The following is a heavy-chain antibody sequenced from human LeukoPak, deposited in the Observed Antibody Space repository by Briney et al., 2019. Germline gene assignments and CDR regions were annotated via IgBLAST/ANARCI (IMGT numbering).Heavy chain of an antibody. CDR2: INPNSGDT. CDR3: AREEQYRNYFDH. V-gene: IGHV1-2*02. J-gene: IGHJ4*02. CDR1: GYTLTDSY. Sequence: ASVKVSCKASGYTLTDSYMHWVRQAPGQGLEWLAWINPNSGDTNYAQKFQGRVTVTSDTSISTAYMELSGLTSDDTAVYFCAREEQYRNYFDHWGRGTLVTVSS. D-gene: IGHD1/OR15-1a*01.